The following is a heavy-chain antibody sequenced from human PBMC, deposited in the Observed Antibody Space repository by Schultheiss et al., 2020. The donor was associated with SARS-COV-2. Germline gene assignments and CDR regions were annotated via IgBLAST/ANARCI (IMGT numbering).Heavy chain of an antibody. CDR1: GFTFSSYG. J-gene: IGHJ6*02. D-gene: IGHD3-3*01. Sequence: GESLKISCAASGFTFSSYGMHWVRQAPGKGLEWVAVIWYDGSNKYYADSVKGRFTISRDNSKNTLYLQMNSLRAEDTAVYYCARAPTYDFTVGFNYYYYGMDVWGQGTTVTVSS. V-gene: IGHV3-33*01. CDR2: IWYDGSNK. CDR3: ARAPTYDFTVGFNYYYYGMDV.